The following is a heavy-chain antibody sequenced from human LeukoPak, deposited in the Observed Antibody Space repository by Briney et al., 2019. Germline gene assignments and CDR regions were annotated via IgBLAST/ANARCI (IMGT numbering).Heavy chain of an antibody. J-gene: IGHJ4*02. D-gene: IGHD2-15*01. V-gene: IGHV3-15*01. CDR2: IKSKIDGGTI. CDR1: GLTFSKAW. Sequence: GGSLRLSCAASGLTFSKAWMSWVRQAPGKGLEWVGRIKSKIDGGTIEYAAPVKGRFTISRDDSKNTQYLQMNSLKTEDTAVYYCTTDGYCSGGNCYSFDYWGQGILVTV. CDR3: TTDGYCSGGNCYSFDY.